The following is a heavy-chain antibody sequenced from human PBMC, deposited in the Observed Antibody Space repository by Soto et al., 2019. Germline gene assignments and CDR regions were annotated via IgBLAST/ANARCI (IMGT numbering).Heavy chain of an antibody. J-gene: IGHJ5*02. Sequence: EVQLVESGGGLVQPGGSLRLSCAASRISFNYYWMTWVRQAPGKGLEWVANIKEDGSEKHYVDSVKGRFTISRDNAKNSLYLQMNNLRAEDTAVYYCARDTRASDCTGYRPSDLWGQGALVTVSS. CDR3: ARDTRASDCTGYRPSDL. CDR2: IKEDGSEK. D-gene: IGHD2-8*02. CDR1: RISFNYYW. V-gene: IGHV3-7*05.